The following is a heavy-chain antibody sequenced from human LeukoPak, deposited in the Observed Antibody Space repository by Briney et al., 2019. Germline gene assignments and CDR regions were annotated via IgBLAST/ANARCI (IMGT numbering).Heavy chain of an antibody. CDR2: ISAYNGNT. V-gene: IGHV1-18*01. CDR1: GYTVTSYG. D-gene: IGHD3-3*01. CDR3: ARSGLRFLEWLPALDY. J-gene: IGHJ4*02. Sequence: ASVKVSCKASGYTVTSYGISWVGQAAGQGVEGMGWISAYNGNTNYAQKLQGRVTMTTDTSTSTAYMELRSLRSDDTAVYYCARSGLRFLEWLPALDYWGQGTLVTVSS.